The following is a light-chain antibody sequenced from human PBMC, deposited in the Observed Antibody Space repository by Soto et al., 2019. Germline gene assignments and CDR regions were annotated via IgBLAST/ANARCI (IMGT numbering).Light chain of an antibody. CDR1: QSISRL. CDR3: QQYERYRWT. J-gene: IGKJ2*02. V-gene: IGKV1-5*01. Sequence: DIQMTQSPSTLSAFVGDRVTITCRASQSISRLLAWYQQKPGRAPKLLIYDASYLESGVPSRFRGSGSGTQFTHTIATLQPDDFATYDCQQYERYRWTFGKGSMLEI. CDR2: DAS.